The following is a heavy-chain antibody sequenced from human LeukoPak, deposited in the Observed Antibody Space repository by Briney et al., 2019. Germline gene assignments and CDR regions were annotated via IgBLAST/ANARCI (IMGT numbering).Heavy chain of an antibody. J-gene: IGHJ5*02. D-gene: IGHD1-14*01. CDR2: IYYSGST. Sequence: SETLSLTCTVSGGSISSSSYYWGWIRQPPGKGLEWIGSIYYSGSTYYNPSLKSRVTISVDTSKNQFSLKLSSVTAADTAVYYCARLKTVSRLRALRDNWFDPWGQGTLVTVSS. V-gene: IGHV4-39*01. CDR3: ARLKTVSRLRALRDNWFDP. CDR1: GGSISSSSYY.